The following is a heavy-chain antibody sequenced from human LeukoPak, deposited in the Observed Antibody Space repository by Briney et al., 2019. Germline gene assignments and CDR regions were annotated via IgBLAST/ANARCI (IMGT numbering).Heavy chain of an antibody. V-gene: IGHV4-59*01. J-gene: IGHJ4*02. CDR1: GASISGSY. CDR3: ARGNLRYCGSTSCYGLDA. CDR2: IYYSGNT. D-gene: IGHD2-2*01. Sequence: PSETLSLTCTVSGASISGSYWSWIRQPPGKGLEWIGSIYYSGNTNYNPSLKSRVTISVDTSRNQFSLKLSSVTAADTAVYYCARGNLRYCGSTSCYGLDAWGQGALVTVSS.